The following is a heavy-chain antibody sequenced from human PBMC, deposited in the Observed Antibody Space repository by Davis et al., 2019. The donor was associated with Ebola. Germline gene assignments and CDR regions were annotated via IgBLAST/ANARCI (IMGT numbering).Heavy chain of an antibody. J-gene: IGHJ4*02. D-gene: IGHD4-17*01. V-gene: IGHV4-34*01. CDR2: INHSGST. Sequence: PSETLSLTCAVYGGSFSGYYWSWIRQPPGKGLEWIGEINHSGSTNYNPSLKSRVTISVDTSKNQFSLKLSSVTAADTAVYYCARDTVTTEGAFDYWGQGTLVTVSS. CDR3: ARDTVTTEGAFDY. CDR1: GGSFSGYY.